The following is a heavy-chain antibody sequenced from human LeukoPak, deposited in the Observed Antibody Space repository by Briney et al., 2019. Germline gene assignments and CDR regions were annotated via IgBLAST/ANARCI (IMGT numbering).Heavy chain of an antibody. CDR2: IYYSGSS. CDR3: ARGYSSGWYGSY. CDR1: GGSISSSSSY. V-gene: IGHV4-39*01. D-gene: IGHD6-19*01. J-gene: IGHJ4*02. Sequence: SETLSLTCSVSGGSISSSSSYWGWIRQPPGKGLEWIGSIYYSGSSFDNPALKSRVTISVDTSKNQFSLKLSSVTAADTAVYYCARGYSSGWYGSYWGQGTLVTVSS.